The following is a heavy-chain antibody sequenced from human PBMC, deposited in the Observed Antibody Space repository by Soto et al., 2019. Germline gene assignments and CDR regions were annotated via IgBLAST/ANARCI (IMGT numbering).Heavy chain of an antibody. Sequence: QVQLVQSGAEVKKPGASVKISCKASGDTFTSYYMHWVRQAPGQGLEWMGIINPSGDTSYAQKFQGRVTMTRDTSTSPVYMELSSLRSEDTAVYYCARVYCSGGGCYGIDYWGQGTLVTVSS. J-gene: IGHJ4*02. V-gene: IGHV1-46*01. CDR3: ARVYCSGGGCYGIDY. CDR1: GDTFTSYY. CDR2: INPSGDT. D-gene: IGHD2-15*01.